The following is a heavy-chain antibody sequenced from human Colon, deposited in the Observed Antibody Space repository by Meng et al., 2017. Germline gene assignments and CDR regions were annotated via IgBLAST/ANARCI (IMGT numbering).Heavy chain of an antibody. J-gene: IGHJ4*02. V-gene: IGHV1-8*01. CDR3: ARTSYHDY. D-gene: IGHD3-16*02. CDR2: MNPNSGNT. Sequence: ASVKVSCKASGYNFSNYDINWVRQAPGQGLEWVGWMNPNSGNTGYSQKFQGRVTMTRNLSINTAYMELSRLSSEDTAVYYCARTSYHDYWGQGTLVTVSS. CDR1: GYNFSNYD.